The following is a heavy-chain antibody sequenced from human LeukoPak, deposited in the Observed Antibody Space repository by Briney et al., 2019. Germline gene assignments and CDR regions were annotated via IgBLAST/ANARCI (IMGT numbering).Heavy chain of an antibody. Sequence: GGSLRLSCAASGFTFSSNAMSWVRQAPGKGLEWVSAISGSGGSTYYADSVKGRFTVSRDNSRNTLYLQMNSLRAEDTAVYFCAKVSGIGDYWGQETLVIVSS. CDR2: ISGSGGST. D-gene: IGHD3-10*01. CDR3: AKVSGIGDY. CDR1: GFTFSSNA. V-gene: IGHV3-23*01. J-gene: IGHJ4*02.